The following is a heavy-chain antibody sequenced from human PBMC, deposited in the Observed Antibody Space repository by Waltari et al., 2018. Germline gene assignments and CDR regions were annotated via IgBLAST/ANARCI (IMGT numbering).Heavy chain of an antibody. CDR3: ARVAQGGWFRELPHRYYFDY. D-gene: IGHD3-10*01. CDR1: GYSFTSYW. Sequence: EVQLVQSGAEVKKPGESLKISCKGSGYSFTSYWIGWVSQMPGKGLGWMGIIYPGDSDTRYSPSFQGQVTISADKAISTADLQWSSLKASDTAMYYCARVAQGGWFRELPHRYYFDYWGQGTLVTVSS. J-gene: IGHJ4*02. V-gene: IGHV5-51*03. CDR2: IYPGDSDT.